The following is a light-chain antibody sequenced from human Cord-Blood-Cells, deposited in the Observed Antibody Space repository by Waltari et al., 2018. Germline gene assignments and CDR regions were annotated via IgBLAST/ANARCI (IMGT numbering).Light chain of an antibody. J-gene: IGKJ5*01. Sequence: VLTPPPATLSLSPGERTTPSCRASHSVSSYLAWYQQKPGQTPRLLINDASYRATGIPARCSGGRAGTNVTLTISSLGPEDFAVYYCQQRSNWPPITFGQGTRLEIK. V-gene: IGKV3-11*01. CDR1: HSVSSY. CDR3: QQRSNWPPIT. CDR2: DAS.